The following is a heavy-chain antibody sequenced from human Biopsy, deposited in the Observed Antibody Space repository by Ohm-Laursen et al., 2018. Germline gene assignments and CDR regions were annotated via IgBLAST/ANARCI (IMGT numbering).Heavy chain of an antibody. V-gene: IGHV3-7*01. J-gene: IGHJ3*01. CDR3: TRDTTYYAGTTYYDALDV. CDR1: GFTFSTYW. Sequence: SLRLSCAASGFTFSTYWMTWVRQAPGKGLEWVATIPRDGSHRNHADSVKGRFTISRDNAKSSLYLQMNSLRAEDTAVYYCTRDTTYYAGTTYYDALDVWGQGTTVTVSS. D-gene: IGHD2/OR15-2a*01. CDR2: IPRDGSHR.